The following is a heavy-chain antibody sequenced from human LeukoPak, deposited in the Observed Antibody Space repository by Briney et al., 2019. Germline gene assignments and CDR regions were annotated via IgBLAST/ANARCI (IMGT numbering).Heavy chain of an antibody. Sequence: SETLSLTCTVSGGSISSYYWSWIRQPPGKGLEWIGYNYYSGSTNYNPSLKSRVTISVDTSKNQFSLKLSSVTGADTAVYYCARGLAVAGTFDYWGQGTLVTVSS. J-gene: IGHJ4*02. CDR1: GGSISSYY. V-gene: IGHV4-59*01. D-gene: IGHD6-19*01. CDR3: ARGLAVAGTFDY. CDR2: NYYSGST.